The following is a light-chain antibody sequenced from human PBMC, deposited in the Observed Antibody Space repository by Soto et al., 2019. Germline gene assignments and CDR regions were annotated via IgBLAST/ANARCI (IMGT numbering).Light chain of an antibody. CDR2: DVS. Sequence: QSALTQPASVSGSPGQSLTISCTGTSSDVGRYNYVSWYQQHPGKAPKLMIYDVSNRPSGISNRFSGSKSGNTASLTISGLQAEDEADYYCSSYTTSSAPHVVFGGGTKVTVL. J-gene: IGLJ2*01. V-gene: IGLV2-14*03. CDR1: SSDVGRYNY. CDR3: SSYTTSSAPHVV.